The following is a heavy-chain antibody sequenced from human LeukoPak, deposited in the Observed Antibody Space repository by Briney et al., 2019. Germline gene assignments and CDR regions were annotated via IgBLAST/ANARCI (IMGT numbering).Heavy chain of an antibody. Sequence: KPSETLSLTCTVSVDSISSYYWSWIRQAPGKGPEWIGYISNSGGTNYNPSLRSRVTISLDTSQSQFSLKLSSVTDADTAVYYCASGRWLQLIYYWGQETLVTVSS. CDR2: ISNSGGT. CDR1: VDSISSYY. J-gene: IGHJ4*02. V-gene: IGHV4-59*13. D-gene: IGHD5-24*01. CDR3: ASGRWLQLIYY.